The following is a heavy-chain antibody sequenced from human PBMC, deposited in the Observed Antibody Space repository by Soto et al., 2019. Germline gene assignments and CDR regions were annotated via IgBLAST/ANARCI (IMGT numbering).Heavy chain of an antibody. V-gene: IGHV1-18*01. D-gene: IGHD6-13*01. J-gene: IGHJ6*02. CDR3: ARGWHIAAAGTRASYYYGMDV. CDR1: GYTFTSYG. Sequence: ASVKVSCKASGYTFTSYGISWVRQAPGQGLEWMGWISAYNGNTNYAQKLQGRVTMTTDTSTSTAYMELRSLRSDDTAVYYCARGWHIAAAGTRASYYYGMDVWGQGTTVTVSS. CDR2: ISAYNGNT.